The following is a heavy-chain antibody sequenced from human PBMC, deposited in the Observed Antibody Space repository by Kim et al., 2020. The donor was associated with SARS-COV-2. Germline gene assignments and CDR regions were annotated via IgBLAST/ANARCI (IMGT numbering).Heavy chain of an antibody. CDR2: MNPNSGNT. CDR3: ASYPTYYYGSGSYPGYVS. J-gene: IGHJ5*02. V-gene: IGHV1-8*01. D-gene: IGHD3-10*01. Sequence: ASVKVSCKASGYTFTSYDINWVRQATGQGLEWMGWMNPNSGNTGYAQKFQGRVTMTRNTSISTAYMELSSLRSEDTAVYYCASYPTYYYGSGSYPGYVSWGQGTLVTVSS. CDR1: GYTFTSYD.